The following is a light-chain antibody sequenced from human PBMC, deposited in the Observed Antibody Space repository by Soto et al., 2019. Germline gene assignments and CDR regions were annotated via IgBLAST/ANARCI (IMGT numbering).Light chain of an antibody. CDR3: QPYESYPIT. J-gene: IGKJ4*01. Sequence: DSQMTQYPSTLSASVGDRVTITCRASQSISSWLAWYQKKPGKAPKLLISKASTLHSGVPPRFSRSGSGTQSTIIITSLQADYLASYYCQPYESYPITFCGATKV. CDR2: KAS. CDR1: QSISSW. V-gene: IGKV1-5*03.